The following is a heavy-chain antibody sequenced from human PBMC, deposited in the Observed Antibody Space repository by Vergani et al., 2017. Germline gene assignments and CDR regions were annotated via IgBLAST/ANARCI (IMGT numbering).Heavy chain of an antibody. D-gene: IGHD3-9*01. Sequence: QVQLVQSGAEVKKPGSSVKVSCKASGGTFSSYAISWVRQAPGQGLEWMGGIIPIFGTANYAQKFQGRVTITADESTSTAYMELSSLRSEDTAVYYCAREGPRXNYDILTGYYRADAFDIWGQGTMVTVSS. CDR1: GGTFSSYA. V-gene: IGHV1-69*01. J-gene: IGHJ3*02. CDR2: IIPIFGTA. CDR3: AREGPRXNYDILTGYYRADAFDI.